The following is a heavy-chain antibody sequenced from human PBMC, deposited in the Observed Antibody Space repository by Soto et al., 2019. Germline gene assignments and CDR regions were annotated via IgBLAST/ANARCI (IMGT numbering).Heavy chain of an antibody. J-gene: IGHJ4*02. CDR3: ARAREGGYDFWSGYYFDY. D-gene: IGHD3-3*01. CDR2: IIPVYGTT. V-gene: IGHV1-69*01. Sequence: KVSCKASGYTFTSYAMHWVRQAPGQRLEWMGWIIPVYGTTKYAQKFQGRVTITADESTSTAYMELSSLRSEDTAVYYCARAREGGYDFWSGYYFDYWGQGTLVTVSS. CDR1: GYTFTSYA.